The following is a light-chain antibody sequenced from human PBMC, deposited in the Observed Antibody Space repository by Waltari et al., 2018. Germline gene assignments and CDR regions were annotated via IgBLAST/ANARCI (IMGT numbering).Light chain of an antibody. V-gene: IGLV2-23*02. CDR1: SSDVGSYNL. CDR2: EVS. J-gene: IGLJ2*01. Sequence: QSALTHPASVSGSPGQSITIPCTGTSSDVGSYNLVSWYQQPPGKAPKLMIYEVSKRPSGVSNRFSGSKSGNTASLTISGLQAEDEADYYCCSYAGSSTVVFGGGTKLTVL. CDR3: CSYAGSSTVV.